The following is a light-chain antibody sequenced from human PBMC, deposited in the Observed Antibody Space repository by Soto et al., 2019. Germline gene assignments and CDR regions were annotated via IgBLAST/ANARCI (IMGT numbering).Light chain of an antibody. V-gene: IGKV1-5*01. J-gene: IGKJ1*01. CDR2: GAS. CDR3: QQYKSWGT. CDR1: QSISSW. Sequence: DIQMTQSPSTLSASVGDRVTITCRASQSISSWLAWYQQKPGKAPKLLIYGASSLESGVPSRFSGSGSGTEFTLTISSLQPDDFATYYCQQYKSWGTFGQGTKVDIK.